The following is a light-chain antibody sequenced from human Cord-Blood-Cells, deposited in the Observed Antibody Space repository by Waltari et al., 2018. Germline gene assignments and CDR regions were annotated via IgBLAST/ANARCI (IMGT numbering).Light chain of an antibody. CDR1: SSDVGGYNY. CDR3: CSYAGSDTFGV. CDR2: DVS. Sequence: QSALTQPRSVSGSPGQSVTISCTGTSSDVGGYNYVSWYQQQPGKAPKLTIYDVSKRPSGVPDRFSGSKSSHTASLTISELHAEDEADYYCCSYAGSDTFGVYCGGTKLTVL. V-gene: IGLV2-11*01. J-gene: IGLJ3*02.